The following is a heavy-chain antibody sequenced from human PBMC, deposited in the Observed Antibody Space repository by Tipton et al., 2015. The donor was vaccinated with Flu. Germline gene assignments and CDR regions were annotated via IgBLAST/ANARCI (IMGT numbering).Heavy chain of an antibody. J-gene: IGHJ4*02. D-gene: IGHD2-21*02. Sequence: TLSLTCTVSSGSIRSTNYFCAWIRQPPGKRLELIGGIYPSGTTYYNPSLKSRVTISVDTPKSQFSLKLRSVTAADTAVYYCARLSYCDVDLKNFYFDYWGQGALVTVSS. CDR3: ARLSYCDVDLKNFYFDY. CDR1: SGSIRSTNYF. V-gene: IGHV4-39*01. CDR2: IYPSGTT.